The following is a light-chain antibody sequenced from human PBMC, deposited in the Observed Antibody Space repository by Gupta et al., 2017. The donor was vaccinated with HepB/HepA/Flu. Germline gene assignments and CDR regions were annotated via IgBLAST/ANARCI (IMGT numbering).Light chain of an antibody. CDR1: QGISSY. Sequence: DIQLTQSPSFLSASVGDRVTITCRASQGISSYLAWYQQKPGKAPKLLIYAASTWQRGVPSRFSGSGSGTEFTLTISSLQPEDFATYYCQQLNSYPLTVGGGTKVEIK. J-gene: IGKJ4*01. V-gene: IGKV1-9*01. CDR2: AAS. CDR3: QQLNSYPLT.